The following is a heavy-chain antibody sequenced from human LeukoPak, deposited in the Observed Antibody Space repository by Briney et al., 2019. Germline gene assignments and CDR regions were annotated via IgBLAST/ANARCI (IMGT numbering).Heavy chain of an antibody. Sequence: PSETLSLTCAVYGGSFSGYYWSWIRQPPGKGLEWIGEINHSGSTNYNPSLKSRVTISVDTSENQFSLKLSSVTAADTAVYYCASLNCSSTSCISPFDYWGQGTLVTVSS. V-gene: IGHV4-34*01. D-gene: IGHD2-2*01. J-gene: IGHJ4*02. CDR3: ASLNCSSTSCISPFDY. CDR1: GGSFSGYY. CDR2: INHSGST.